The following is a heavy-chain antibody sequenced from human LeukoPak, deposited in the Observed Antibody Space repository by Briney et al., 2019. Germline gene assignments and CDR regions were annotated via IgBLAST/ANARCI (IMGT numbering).Heavy chain of an antibody. D-gene: IGHD2-2*01. CDR1: GFTFSSFA. CDR3: AKDRSCSGSSCNVGS. J-gene: IGHJ3*01. V-gene: IGHV3-23*01. Sequence: PGGSLRLSCAASGFTFSSFAMSWVRQAPGKGLEWVSAISGSGGSTLYADSVKGRFTISRDNSKNTLFLQMNGLRAEDTAVYYCAKDRSCSGSSCNVGSWGQGTMVTVSS. CDR2: ISGSGGST.